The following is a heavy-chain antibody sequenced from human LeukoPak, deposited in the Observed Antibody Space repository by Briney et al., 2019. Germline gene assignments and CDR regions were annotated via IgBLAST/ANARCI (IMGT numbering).Heavy chain of an antibody. CDR3: ARDGGGYSSGSPYPDY. CDR2: ISSSSSTI. V-gene: IGHV3-48*01. D-gene: IGHD6-19*01. Sequence: PGGSLRLSCAASGFTFSSYSMNWVRQAPGKGLEWVSYISSSSSTIYYADSVKGRFTISRDNAKNSLYLQMNCLRAEDTAVYYCARDGGGYSSGSPYPDYWGQGNLVTVSS. J-gene: IGHJ4*02. CDR1: GFTFSSYS.